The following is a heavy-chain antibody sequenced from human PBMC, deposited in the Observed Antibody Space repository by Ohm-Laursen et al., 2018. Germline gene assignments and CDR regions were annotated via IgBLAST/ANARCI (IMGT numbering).Heavy chain of an antibody. CDR2: ISYTGYT. Sequence: SDTLSLTCGVYGGSFSGYYWTWIRQSPGKGLEWIGHISYTGYTSYKSSLKSRVTISLDTSRKHFSLRLTSLAAADTAVHYCARGSNEYGGLYFPHWGQGTLVTVSS. V-gene: IGHV4-59*07. CDR1: GGSFSGYY. D-gene: IGHD4-23*01. J-gene: IGHJ1*01. CDR3: ARGSNEYGGLYFPH.